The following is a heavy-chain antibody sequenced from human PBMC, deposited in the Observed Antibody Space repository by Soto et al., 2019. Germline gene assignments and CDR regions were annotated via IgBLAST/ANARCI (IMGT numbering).Heavy chain of an antibody. CDR2: VSGYNDKK. D-gene: IGHD3-16*01. V-gene: IGHV1-18*04. CDR1: VYSITNDV. CDR3: ARGLYPVAYFFGF. Sequence: SVNVARKGFVYSITNDVSSWLLHAPGQCLEWVGWVSGYNDKKKYAQKFKVIGTITTDTSTSTAYIHLSSLRSDETAVYSCARGLYPVAYFFGFWGEGTFVTLSS. J-gene: IGHJ4*01.